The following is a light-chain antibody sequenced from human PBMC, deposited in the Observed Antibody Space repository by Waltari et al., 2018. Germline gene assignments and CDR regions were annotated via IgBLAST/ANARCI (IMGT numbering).Light chain of an antibody. Sequence: QSALTQPASVSGSPGQPITISCTGTRSDAGGYNYVSWYQQHPGKAPKLIIFDVSDRPSGVSNRFSGSKSGNTASLTISGLQAEDEADYYCSSYIGSSTLELFGGGTSLTVL. V-gene: IGLV2-14*03. CDR1: RSDAGGYNY. CDR2: DVS. J-gene: IGLJ2*01. CDR3: SSYIGSSTLEL.